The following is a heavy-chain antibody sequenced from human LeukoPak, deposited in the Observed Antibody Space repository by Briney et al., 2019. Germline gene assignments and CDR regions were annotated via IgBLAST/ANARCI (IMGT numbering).Heavy chain of an antibody. CDR2: MNPNNGNT. J-gene: IGHJ6*02. CDR1: TFTXYD. CDR3: ARGFYYYGLDV. V-gene: IGHV1-8*01. Sequence: TFTXYDINWVRQAPGQGLXWLGSMNPNNGNTGYAQKFQGRVTMTRSTSIDTAYMELNTLTSDDTAAYYCARGFYYYGLDVWGQGTTVTVSS.